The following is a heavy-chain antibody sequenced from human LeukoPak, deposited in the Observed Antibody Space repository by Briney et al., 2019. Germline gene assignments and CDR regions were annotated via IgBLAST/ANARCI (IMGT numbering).Heavy chain of an antibody. Sequence: ASVKVSCKASGGTFSSYAISWVRQAPGQGLEWMGGIIPIFGTANYAQKFQGRVTITADESTSTAYMELSSLRSEDTAVYYCASGPIAAAGPYDYWGQGTLVTVSS. J-gene: IGHJ4*02. CDR2: IIPIFGTA. D-gene: IGHD6-13*01. CDR3: ASGPIAAAGPYDY. V-gene: IGHV1-69*13. CDR1: GGTFSSYA.